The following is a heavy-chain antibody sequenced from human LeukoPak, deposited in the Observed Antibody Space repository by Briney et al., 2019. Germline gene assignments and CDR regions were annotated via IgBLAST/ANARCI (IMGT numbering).Heavy chain of an antibody. D-gene: IGHD3-10*01. J-gene: IGHJ4*02. CDR2: ISGSGGST. CDR1: GFTFSSYG. V-gene: IGHV3-23*01. Sequence: PGGSLRLSCAASGFTFSSYGMSWVRQAPGKGLEWVSAISGSGGSTYYADSVKGRFTISRDNSKNTLYLQMNSLRAEDTAVYYCAKGPRGVVIQYYFDYWAQGTLVTVSS. CDR3: AKGPRGVVIQYYFDY.